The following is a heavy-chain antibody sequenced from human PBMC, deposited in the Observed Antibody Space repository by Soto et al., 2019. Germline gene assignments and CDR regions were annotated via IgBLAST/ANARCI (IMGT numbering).Heavy chain of an antibody. CDR2: IYYSGST. D-gene: IGHD4-4*01. CDR1: GGSISSGGYY. CDR3: ARDPAPDYKDAFDI. J-gene: IGHJ3*02. Sequence: QVQLQESGPGLVKPSQTLSLTCTVSGGSISSGGYYWSWIRQHPGKGLEWIGYIYYSGSTYYNPSLKSRVTISVDTSKNQFSLKLSSVTAADTAVYSCARDPAPDYKDAFDIWGQGTMVTVSS. V-gene: IGHV4-31*03.